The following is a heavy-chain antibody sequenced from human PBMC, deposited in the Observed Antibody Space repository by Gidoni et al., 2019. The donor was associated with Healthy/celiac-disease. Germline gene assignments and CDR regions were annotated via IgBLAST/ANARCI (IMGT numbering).Heavy chain of an antibody. Sequence: QVQLVQSGAEVKKPGASVKVTGKASGYTFPGPAMHWVRQAPGQGLEWMGWINPNSGGTNYAQKFQGRVTMTRDTSISTAYMELSRLRSDDTAVYYCARGTLLRRQLASPYFDYWGQGTLVTVSS. CDR2: INPNSGGT. CDR1: GYTFPGPA. J-gene: IGHJ4*02. D-gene: IGHD6-6*01. CDR3: ARGTLLRRQLASPYFDY. V-gene: IGHV1-2*02.